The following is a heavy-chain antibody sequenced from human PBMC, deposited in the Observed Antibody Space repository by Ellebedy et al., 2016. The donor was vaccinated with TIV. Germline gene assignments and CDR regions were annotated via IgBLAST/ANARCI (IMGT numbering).Heavy chain of an antibody. Sequence: PGGSLRLSCAPSGFTFSNNWMHRVRQAPGKGLVWVSSISSDGSSTSYADSVKGRFTISRDNTKKILYLQMNSLRPEDTALYYCATSIYCGGDCPLDFWGRGTLVTVSS. J-gene: IGHJ4*02. CDR3: ATSIYCGGDCPLDF. CDR1: GFTFSNNW. V-gene: IGHV3-74*01. D-gene: IGHD2-21*02. CDR2: ISSDGSST.